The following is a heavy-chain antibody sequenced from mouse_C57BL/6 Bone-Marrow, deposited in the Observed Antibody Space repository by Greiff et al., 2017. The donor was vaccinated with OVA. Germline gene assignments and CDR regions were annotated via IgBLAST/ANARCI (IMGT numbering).Heavy chain of an antibody. CDR2: IDPENGDT. CDR1: GFNIKDDY. Sequence: EVKVVESGAELVRPGASVKLSCTASGFNIKDDYMHWVKQRPEQGLEWIGWIDPENGDTEYASKFQGKATITADTSSNTAYLQLSSLTSEDTAVYYCTTGDYDDYWGQGTTLTVSS. J-gene: IGHJ2*01. CDR3: TTGDYDDY. V-gene: IGHV14-4*01. D-gene: IGHD2-4*01.